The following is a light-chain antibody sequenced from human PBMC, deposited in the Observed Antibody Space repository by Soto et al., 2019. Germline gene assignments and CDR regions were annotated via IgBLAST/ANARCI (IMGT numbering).Light chain of an antibody. CDR3: QKYGSLPLT. V-gene: IGKV3-20*01. CDR1: QSVNSRY. Sequence: EIVLTQSPGTLSLSPGERATLSCRASQSVNSRYLAWYQQKPGQAPRLLMFGASSRATGIPDRFSGSGSGTDFTLTIGRLEPEDFAVYYCQKYGSLPLTFGGGTKVDIK. CDR2: GAS. J-gene: IGKJ4*01.